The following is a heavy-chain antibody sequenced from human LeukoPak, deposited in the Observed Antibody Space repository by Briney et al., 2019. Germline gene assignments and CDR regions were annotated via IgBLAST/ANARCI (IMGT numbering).Heavy chain of an antibody. J-gene: IGHJ4*02. D-gene: IGHD3-10*01. V-gene: IGHV4-39*07. CDR2: IYYSGST. Sequence: SETLSLTCTVSGGSISSSSYYWGWIRQPPGKGLEWIGSIYYSGSTYYIPSLKSRVTISVDTSKNQFSLKLSSVTAADTAVYYCARDLWFGELLSPSFDYWGQGTLVTVSS. CDR1: GGSISSSSYY. CDR3: ARDLWFGELLSPSFDY.